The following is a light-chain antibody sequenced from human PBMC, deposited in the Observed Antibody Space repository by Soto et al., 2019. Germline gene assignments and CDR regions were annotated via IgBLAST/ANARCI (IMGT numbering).Light chain of an antibody. Sequence: QSALTQPASVSGSPGQSITISCTGTSSDVGNYNHVSWYQQHPGKAPKLMIYEGSKRPSGVSNRFSGSKSGNTASLTISGLQAEDEADYYCCSYAGSTTFRVLFGGGTKVTVL. CDR3: CSYAGSTTFRVL. J-gene: IGLJ2*01. CDR1: SSDVGNYNH. V-gene: IGLV2-23*03. CDR2: EGS.